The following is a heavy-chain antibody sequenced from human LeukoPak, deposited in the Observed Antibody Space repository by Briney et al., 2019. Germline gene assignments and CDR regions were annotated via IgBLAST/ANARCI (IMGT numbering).Heavy chain of an antibody. CDR1: GGSFSGYY. J-gene: IGHJ4*02. Sequence: SETLSLTCAVYGGSFSGYYWSWIRQPPGKGLEWIGEINHSGSTNYNPSLKSRVTISVDTSKNQFSLKLSSVTVADTAVYYCARANPQQQLAFDYWGQGTLVTVSS. CDR3: ARANPQQQLAFDY. CDR2: INHSGST. V-gene: IGHV4-34*01. D-gene: IGHD6-13*01.